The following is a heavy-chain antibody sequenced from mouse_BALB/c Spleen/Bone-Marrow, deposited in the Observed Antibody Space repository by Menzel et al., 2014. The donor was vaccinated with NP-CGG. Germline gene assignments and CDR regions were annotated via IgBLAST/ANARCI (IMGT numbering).Heavy chain of an antibody. CDR1: GFTFNTYA. J-gene: IGHJ4*01. CDR3: VRHMDY. Sequence: EVKLMESGGGLVQPKGSLKLSCAASGFTFNTYAMNWVRRAPGKGLEWVARIRSKSNNYATYYADSVKDRFTISRDDSQSMLYLQMNNLKTEDTAMYYCVRHMDYWGQGTSVTVSS. CDR2: IRSKSNNYAT. V-gene: IGHV10-1*02.